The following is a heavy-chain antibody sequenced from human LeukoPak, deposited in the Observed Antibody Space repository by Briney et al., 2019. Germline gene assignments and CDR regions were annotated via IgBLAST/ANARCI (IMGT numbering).Heavy chain of an antibody. J-gene: IGHJ5*02. D-gene: IGHD4-17*01. Sequence: PGGSLRLSCAASGFTFSSYGMHWVRQAPGKGLEWVAVISYDGSNKYYADSVKGRFTISRDNSKNTLYLQMNSLRAEDTAAYYCAKAGTTVTTYAWFDPWGQGTLVTVSS. CDR2: ISYDGSNK. CDR3: AKAGTTVTTYAWFDP. V-gene: IGHV3-30*18. CDR1: GFTFSSYG.